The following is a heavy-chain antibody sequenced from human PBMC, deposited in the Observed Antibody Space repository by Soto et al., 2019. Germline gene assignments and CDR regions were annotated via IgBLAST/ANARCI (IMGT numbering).Heavy chain of an antibody. Sequence: QVQLVESVGGVVQPGRSLRLSCAPSGFTFSSYGMHWVRQAPGKGLEWVAVISYDGSNKYYADSVKGRFTISRDNSKNTLYLQMNSLRAEDTAVYYCAKDYDFWSGYYNGVDVWGQGTTVTVSS. CDR3: AKDYDFWSGYYNGVDV. CDR1: GFTFSSYG. J-gene: IGHJ6*02. D-gene: IGHD3-3*01. CDR2: ISYDGSNK. V-gene: IGHV3-30*18.